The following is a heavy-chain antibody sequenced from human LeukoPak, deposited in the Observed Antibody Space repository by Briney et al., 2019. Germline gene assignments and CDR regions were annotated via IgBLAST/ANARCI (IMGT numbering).Heavy chain of an antibody. D-gene: IGHD3-22*01. CDR1: GGSISSYY. CDR2: IYYSGST. V-gene: IGHV4-59*08. J-gene: IGHJ3*02. Sequence: PSETLSLTCTVSGGSISSYYWSWIRQPPGKGLEWIGYIYYSGSTNYNPSLKSRVTISVDTSKNQFSLKLSSVTAADTAVYYRARTNYYDSSGYPIYAFDIWGQGTMVTVSS. CDR3: ARTNYYDSSGYPIYAFDI.